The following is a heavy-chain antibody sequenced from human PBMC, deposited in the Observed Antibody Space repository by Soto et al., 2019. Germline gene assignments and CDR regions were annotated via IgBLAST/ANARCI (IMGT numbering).Heavy chain of an antibody. V-gene: IGHV4-34*01. Sequence: PSETLSLTCAVYGGSFSGYYWSWIRQPPGTGLEWIGEINHSGSTNYNPSLKSRVTIAVDTSKNQFSLKLSSVTAADTAVYYCARGGEYYDFWSGYISYYGMDVWGQGNTVT. CDR3: ARGGEYYDFWSGYISYYGMDV. J-gene: IGHJ6*02. CDR1: GGSFSGYY. CDR2: INHSGST. D-gene: IGHD3-3*01.